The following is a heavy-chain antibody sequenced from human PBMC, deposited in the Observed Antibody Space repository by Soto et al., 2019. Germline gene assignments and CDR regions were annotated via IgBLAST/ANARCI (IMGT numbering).Heavy chain of an antibody. CDR1: GFTFSFYW. CDR3: ARDWSYSGLFDS. V-gene: IGHV3-7*03. CDR2: INQDGSEI. Sequence: SLRLSCEVSGFTFSFYWMSWVRQAPGKGLEWVANINQDGSEINFVDSVKGRFTISRDNAKNLLHLQMNSLRVEDTAVYYCARDWSYSGLFDSWGQGTLVTVSS. D-gene: IGHD1-26*01. J-gene: IGHJ4*02.